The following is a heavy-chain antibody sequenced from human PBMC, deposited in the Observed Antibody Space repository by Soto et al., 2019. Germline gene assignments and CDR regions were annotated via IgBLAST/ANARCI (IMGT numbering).Heavy chain of an antibody. Sequence: SETLSLTCTVSGASVNDYYWNWVRQPLGKGLEWIGFIHYTGSRIFNPSLQSRVTMSVDVSQNQFSLRLTSVTAADTAIYYCARWGHPAVKAFDIWGQGTAVTVSS. CDR1: GASVNDYY. CDR3: ARWGHPAVKAFDI. CDR2: IHYTGSR. D-gene: IGHD3-16*01. J-gene: IGHJ3*02. V-gene: IGHV4-59*02.